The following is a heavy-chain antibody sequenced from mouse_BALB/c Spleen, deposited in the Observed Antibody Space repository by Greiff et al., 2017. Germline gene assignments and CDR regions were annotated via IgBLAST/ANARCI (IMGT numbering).Heavy chain of an antibody. D-gene: IGHD2-10*02. CDR2: IFPGTGTT. J-gene: IGHJ4*01. Sequence: VQLQQSGAELVKPGASVKLSCKTSGYTFTSYWIQWVKQRPGQGLGWIGEIFPGTGTTYYNEKFKGKATLTIDTSSSTAYMQLSSLTSEDSAVYFCARGAKYGNYGAMDYWGQGTSVTVAS. CDR1: GYTFTSYW. V-gene: IGHV1S132*01. CDR3: ARGAKYGNYGAMDY.